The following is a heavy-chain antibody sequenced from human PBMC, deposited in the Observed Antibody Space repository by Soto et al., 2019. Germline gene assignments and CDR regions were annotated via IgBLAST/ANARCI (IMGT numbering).Heavy chain of an antibody. CDR2: IIPILGIA. J-gene: IGHJ4*01. Sequence: QVQLVQSGAEVKKPGSSVKVSCKASGGTFSSYTISWVRQAPGQGLEWMGRIIPILGIANYAQKFQGRVTITADKSTSTADMELSSLRSEDTAVYYCARSWTELLLDYWGHGTLVTVSS. CDR1: GGTFSSYT. CDR3: ARSWTELLLDY. D-gene: IGHD2-15*01. V-gene: IGHV1-69*02.